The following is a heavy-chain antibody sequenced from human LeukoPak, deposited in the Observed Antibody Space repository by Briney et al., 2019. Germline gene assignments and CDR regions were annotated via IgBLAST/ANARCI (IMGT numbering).Heavy chain of an antibody. CDR2: IYYSGST. CDR1: GGSISSYY. Sequence: SSETLSLTCTVSGGSISSYYWSWIRQPPGKGLEWIGYIYYSGSTNYNPSLKSRVTISVDTSKNQFSLKLSSVTAADTAVYYCARDPYGDYEFDYWGQGTLVTVSS. V-gene: IGHV4-59*01. J-gene: IGHJ4*02. D-gene: IGHD4-17*01. CDR3: ARDPYGDYEFDY.